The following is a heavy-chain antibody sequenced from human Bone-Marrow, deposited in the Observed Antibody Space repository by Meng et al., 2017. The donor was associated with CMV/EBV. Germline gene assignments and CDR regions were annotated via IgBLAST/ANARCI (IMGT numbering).Heavy chain of an antibody. CDR3: ARAIWGSGYAILDY. Sequence: LRLSCAVYGWSFSGYYWSWIRQPPGKGLEWIGEINHSGSTNYNPSLKSRVTISVDTSKNQFSLKLSSVTAADKAVYYCARAIWGSGYAILDYWGQGTLVTVSS. CDR2: INHSGST. CDR1: GWSFSGYY. V-gene: IGHV4-34*01. J-gene: IGHJ4*02. D-gene: IGHD5-12*01.